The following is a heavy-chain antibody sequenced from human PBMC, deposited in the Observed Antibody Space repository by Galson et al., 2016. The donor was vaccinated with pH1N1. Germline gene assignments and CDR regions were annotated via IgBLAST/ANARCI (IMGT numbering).Heavy chain of an antibody. CDR1: GFSLSSYS. Sequence: SLRLSCAASGFSLSSYSMNWVRQAPGKGLEWVSYISRSVTNIYYAGSVKGRFTISRDNAKNSLYLQMNSLRAEDTALYYCAREGLWPGVDAFDIWGQGTMVTVSS. J-gene: IGHJ3*02. V-gene: IGHV3-48*03. CDR2: ISRSVTNI. D-gene: IGHD4/OR15-4a*01. CDR3: AREGLWPGVDAFDI.